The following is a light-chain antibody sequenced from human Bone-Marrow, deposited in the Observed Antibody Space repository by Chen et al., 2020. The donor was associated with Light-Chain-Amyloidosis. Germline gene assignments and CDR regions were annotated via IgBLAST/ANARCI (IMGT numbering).Light chain of an antibody. CDR1: QTISSNF. CDR3: QQYVSSPYT. J-gene: IGKJ2*01. V-gene: IGKV3-20*01. Sequence: EIVLTQSPGTLSLSPGERATLSCRASQTISSNFLAWYQQKPGQAPRLLISGASRRATGIPDRFSGSGSGTDFSLTISRLAPEDFAVYYCQQYVSSPYTFGQGTKLEIQ. CDR2: GAS.